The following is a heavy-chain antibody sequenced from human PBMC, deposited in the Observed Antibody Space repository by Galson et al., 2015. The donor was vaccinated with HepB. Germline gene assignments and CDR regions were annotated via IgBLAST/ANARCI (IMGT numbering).Heavy chain of an antibody. J-gene: IGHJ4*02. CDR2: ISSSSSYT. CDR3: AREGLHYDILTGYSHDYYFDY. D-gene: IGHD3-9*01. Sequence: SLRLSCAASGFTFSDYYMSWIRQAPGKGLEWVSYISSSSSYTNYADSVKGRFTISRDNAKNSLYLQMNSLRAEDTAVYYCAREGLHYDILTGYSHDYYFDYWGQGTLVTVSS. CDR1: GFTFSDYY. V-gene: IGHV3-11*06.